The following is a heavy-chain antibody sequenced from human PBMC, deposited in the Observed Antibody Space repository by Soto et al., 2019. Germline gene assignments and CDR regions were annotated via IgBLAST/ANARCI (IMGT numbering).Heavy chain of an antibody. J-gene: IGHJ5*02. D-gene: IGHD3-10*01. CDR1: GGSFSGYY. CDR2: INHSGST. CDR3: ARGWFGESPRPNWFDP. Sequence: QVRLQQWGAGLLKPSETLSLTCAVYGGSFSGYYWSWIRQPPGKGLEWIGEINHSGSTNYNPSLKSRVTISVDTSKNQFSLKLSSVTAADTAVYYCARGWFGESPRPNWFDPWGQGTLVTVSS. V-gene: IGHV4-34*01.